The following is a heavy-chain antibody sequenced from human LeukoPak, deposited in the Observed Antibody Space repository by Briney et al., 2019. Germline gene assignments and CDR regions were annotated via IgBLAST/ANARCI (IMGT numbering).Heavy chain of an antibody. Sequence: SSETLSLTCAVYGGSFSGYYWSWIRQPPGKGLEWIGEINHSGSTSYNPSLKSRVTISINTSKNQFSLKLSSVTAADTAVFYCARRVWFGESSHWSFDHWGRGTLVTVSS. CDR2: INHSGST. CDR1: GGSFSGYY. J-gene: IGHJ2*01. V-gene: IGHV4-34*01. D-gene: IGHD3-10*01. CDR3: ARRVWFGESSHWSFDH.